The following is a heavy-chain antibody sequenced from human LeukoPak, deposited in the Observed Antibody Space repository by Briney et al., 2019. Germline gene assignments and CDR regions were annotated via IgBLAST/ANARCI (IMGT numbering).Heavy chain of an antibody. CDR3: AKSRNYGSGSYFDY. J-gene: IGHJ4*02. CDR1: GFNFRAYW. V-gene: IGHV3-23*01. D-gene: IGHD3-10*01. Sequence: PGGSLRLSCTTSGFNFRAYWMGWVRQAPGKGLEWVSAISGSGGSTYYADSVKGRFTISRDNSKNTLYLQMNSLRAEDTAVYYCAKSRNYGSGSYFDYWGQGTLVTVSS. CDR2: ISGSGGST.